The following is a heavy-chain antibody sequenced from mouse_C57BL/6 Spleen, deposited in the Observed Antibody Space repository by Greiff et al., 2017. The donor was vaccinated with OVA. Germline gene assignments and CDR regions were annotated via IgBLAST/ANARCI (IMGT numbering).Heavy chain of an antibody. D-gene: IGHD1-1*01. V-gene: IGHV1-80*01. CDR2: IYPGDGDT. J-gene: IGHJ2*01. CDR1: GYAFSSYW. Sequence: QVQLQQSGAELVKPGASVKISCKASGYAFSSYWMNWVKQRPGKGLEWIGQIYPGDGDTNYNGKFKGKATLTADKSSSTACMQLSSLTSEDSAVYFCARGTTVVDFDYGGQGTTLTVSS. CDR3: ARGTTVVDFDY.